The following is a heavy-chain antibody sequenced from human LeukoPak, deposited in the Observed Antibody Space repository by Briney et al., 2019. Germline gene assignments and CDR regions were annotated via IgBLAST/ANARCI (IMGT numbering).Heavy chain of an antibody. V-gene: IGHV1-3*01. Sequence: EASVKVSCTASGYTLTSYAMHWVRQAPGQRLEWMGRINAGNGNTKYSQKFQGRVTITRDTSASTAYMELSSLRSEDTAVYYCAMIAAAGHDYWGQGTLVTVSS. CDR3: AMIAAAGHDY. CDR2: INAGNGNT. CDR1: GYTLTSYA. J-gene: IGHJ4*02. D-gene: IGHD6-13*01.